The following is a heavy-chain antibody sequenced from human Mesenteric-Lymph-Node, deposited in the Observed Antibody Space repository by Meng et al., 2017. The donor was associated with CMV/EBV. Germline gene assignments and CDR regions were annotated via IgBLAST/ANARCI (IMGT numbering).Heavy chain of an antibody. CDR1: GFTASSSY. V-gene: IGHV3-66*02. CDR3: SRASPIWCRSGSGGLDV. CDR2: IYNGDNT. J-gene: IGHJ6*02. D-gene: IGHD2-15*01. Sequence: GGSRRPSCAVSGFTASSSYMSWVRQAPGKGLEWVSVIYNGDNTYYSDSVKGRFTISRDKSKNTLYLQMKGLREDDTAVYYCSRASPIWCRSGSGGLDVCGQVPPFPFSS.